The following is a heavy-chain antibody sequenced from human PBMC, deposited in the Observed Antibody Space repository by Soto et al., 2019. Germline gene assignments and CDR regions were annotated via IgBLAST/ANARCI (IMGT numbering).Heavy chain of an antibody. D-gene: IGHD6-13*01. Sequence: PGGSLRLSCAASGFTFSSYAMSWVRQAPGKGLEWVSAISGSGGSTYYADSVKGRFTISRDNSKNTLYLQMNSLRAEDTAVYYCAKEGSSSWQGYYGMDVWGQGTTVTVSS. CDR3: AKEGSSSWQGYYGMDV. V-gene: IGHV3-23*01. CDR2: ISGSGGST. J-gene: IGHJ6*02. CDR1: GFTFSSYA.